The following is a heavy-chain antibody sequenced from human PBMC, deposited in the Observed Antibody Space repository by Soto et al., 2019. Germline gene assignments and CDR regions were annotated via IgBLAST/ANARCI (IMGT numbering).Heavy chain of an antibody. J-gene: IGHJ6*02. V-gene: IGHV3-30*18. CDR2: ISYDGSNK. CDR1: GFTFSSYG. Sequence: GGSLRLSCAASGFTFSSYGMHWVRQAPGKGLEWVAVISYDGSNKYYADSVKGRFTISRDNSKNTLYLQMNSLRAEDTAVYYCAKTSRPNYDFWFAHPGYYYGMDVWGQGTTVTVSS. D-gene: IGHD3-3*01. CDR3: AKTSRPNYDFWFAHPGYYYGMDV.